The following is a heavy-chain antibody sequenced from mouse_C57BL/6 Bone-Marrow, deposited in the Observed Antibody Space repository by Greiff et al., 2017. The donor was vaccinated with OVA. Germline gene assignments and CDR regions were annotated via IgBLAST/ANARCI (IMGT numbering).Heavy chain of an antibody. D-gene: IGHD1-1*01. V-gene: IGHV1-19*01. CDR2: INPYNGGT. CDR3: AREGDYYGSSYRIYYAMDY. J-gene: IGHJ4*01. CDR1: GYTFTDYY. Sequence: DVKLQESGPVLVKPGASVKMSCKASGYTFTDYYMNWVKQSHGKSLEWIGVINPYNGGTSYNQKFKGKATLTVDKSSSTAYMELNSLTSEDSAVYYCAREGDYYGSSYRIYYAMDYWGQGTSVTVSS.